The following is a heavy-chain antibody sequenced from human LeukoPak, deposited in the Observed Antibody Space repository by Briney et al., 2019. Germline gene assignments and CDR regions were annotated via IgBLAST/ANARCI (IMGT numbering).Heavy chain of an antibody. J-gene: IGHJ6*02. V-gene: IGHV4-34*01. CDR1: AGSFSSHS. CDR3: TRGNMSPGSFHGMDV. Sequence: SQNLSLTCTIYAGSFSSHSWTWIRQPPAKGLEWVGEIHQSGSTNYNPSLRSRVIISVDTSKNQFSVRLRSVTAADTAMYFCTRGNMSPGSFHGMDVWGQGTMVT. D-gene: IGHD2-21*01. CDR2: IHQSGST.